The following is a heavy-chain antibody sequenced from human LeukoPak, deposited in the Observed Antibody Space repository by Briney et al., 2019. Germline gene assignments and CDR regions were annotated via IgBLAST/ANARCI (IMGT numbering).Heavy chain of an antibody. CDR3: ARGGLSSTSCYDY. D-gene: IGHD2-2*01. CDR2: INTDGSTR. CDR1: GFNFSSYW. V-gene: IGHV3-74*01. Sequence: GGSLRLSCSASGFNFSSYWMHWVRQAPGKGLEWVSRINTDGSTRNCADSVKGRFTISRDNAKNTLFLQMNSLRAEDTAVYYCARGGLSSTSCYDYWGQGTLVTVSS. J-gene: IGHJ4*02.